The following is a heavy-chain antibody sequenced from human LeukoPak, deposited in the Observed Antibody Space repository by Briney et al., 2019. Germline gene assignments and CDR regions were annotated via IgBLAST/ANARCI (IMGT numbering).Heavy chain of an antibody. CDR2: ISAYNGNT. J-gene: IGHJ3*02. CDR3: ARVYYDFWSGYEYDAFDI. D-gene: IGHD3-3*01. CDR1: GYTFASYG. V-gene: IGHV1-18*01. Sequence: ASVKVSCKASGYTFASYGISWVRQAPGQGLEWMGWISAYNGNTNYAQKLQGRVTMTTDTSTSTAYMELRSLRSDDTAVYYCARVYYDFWSGYEYDAFDIWGQGTMVTVSS.